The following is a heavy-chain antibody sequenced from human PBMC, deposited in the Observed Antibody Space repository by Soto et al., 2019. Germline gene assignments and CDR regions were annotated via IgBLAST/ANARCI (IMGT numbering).Heavy chain of an antibody. CDR3: ARWGYYDSMGDAFDI. Sequence: ASVKVSCKASGYTFTSYGISWVRQAPGQGLEWMGWISAYNGNTNYAQKLQGRVTMTTDTSTSTAYMELRSLRSDDTAVYYCARWGYYDSMGDAFDIWGQGTMVTVSS. CDR2: ISAYNGNT. D-gene: IGHD3-22*01. CDR1: GYTFTSYG. V-gene: IGHV1-18*01. J-gene: IGHJ3*02.